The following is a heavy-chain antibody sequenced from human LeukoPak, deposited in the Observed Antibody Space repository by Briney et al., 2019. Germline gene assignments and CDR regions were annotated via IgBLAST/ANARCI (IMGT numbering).Heavy chain of an antibody. CDR1: GYSFTSYC. CDR2: IYPGDSGP. J-gene: IGHJ3*01. Sequence: GESLKISCKVSGYSFTSYCIGWVRQMPGKGLEWMGIIYPGDSGPTYSPSFQGQVTISVDKSINTAYLQWSSLPASDTAMYHCGASGDWANLQDDVFDVWGQGTMVTVS. CDR3: GASGDWANLQDDVFDV. V-gene: IGHV5-51*01. D-gene: IGHD2-21*01.